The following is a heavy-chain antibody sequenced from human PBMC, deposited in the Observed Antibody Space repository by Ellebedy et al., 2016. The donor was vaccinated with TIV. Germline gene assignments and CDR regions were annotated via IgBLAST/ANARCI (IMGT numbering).Heavy chain of an antibody. Sequence: MPGGSLRLSCTVSGGSLSSSNCWTCVRQPPGKDLEWIGEVSPGGSTNYNPSLTSRVTISMDKSRNHFSLNLTSVTAADTALYYCATEADYWGQGKLVTDSS. CDR3: ATEADY. J-gene: IGHJ4*02. D-gene: IGHD6-25*01. CDR1: GGSLSSSNC. CDR2: VSPGGST. V-gene: IGHV4-4*02.